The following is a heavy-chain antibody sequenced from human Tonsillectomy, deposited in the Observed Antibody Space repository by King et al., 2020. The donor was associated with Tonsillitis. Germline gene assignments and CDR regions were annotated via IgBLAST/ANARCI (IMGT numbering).Heavy chain of an antibody. Sequence: QLVQSGAEVKKPGASVKVSCKASGYTFTSYDINWVRQATGQGLEWMGWMNPNSGNTGYAQKFQGRVTMTRNTSISTAYMELSSLRSEDTAVYYCARGGGYSGYDVGYSTQYWGQGTLVTVSS. V-gene: IGHV1-8*02. J-gene: IGHJ4*02. CDR1: GYTFTSYD. D-gene: IGHD5-12*01. CDR3: ARGGGYSGYDVGYSTQY. CDR2: MNPNSGNT.